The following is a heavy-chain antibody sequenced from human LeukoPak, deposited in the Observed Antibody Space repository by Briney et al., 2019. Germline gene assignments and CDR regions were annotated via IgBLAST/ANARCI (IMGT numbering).Heavy chain of an antibody. CDR1: GFTVSSNY. J-gene: IGHJ6*03. V-gene: IGHV3-53*01. Sequence: GGSLRLSCAASGFTVSSNYMSWVRQAPGKGLEWVSGIYSGGSTNYADAVKGRFTISRDNSKNTLYLQMNSLRAEDRAVYDCAKDLGSSSWYSSYYYYYMDVWGKGTTVTISS. CDR3: AKDLGSSSWYSSYYYYYMDV. D-gene: IGHD6-13*01. CDR2: IYSGGST.